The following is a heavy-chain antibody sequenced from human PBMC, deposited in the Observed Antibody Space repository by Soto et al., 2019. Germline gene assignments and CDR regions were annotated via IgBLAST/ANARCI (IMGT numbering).Heavy chain of an antibody. Sequence: SETLSLTCAVSGGSISSGGYSWSWIRQPPGKGLEWIGYIYHGGSTYYNPSLKSRVTISVDRSKNQFSLKLSSVTAADTAVYYCATYTSSPGYYYGMDVWGQGTTVTVSS. J-gene: IGHJ6*02. CDR2: IYHGGST. CDR3: ATYTSSPGYYYGMDV. D-gene: IGHD6-6*01. V-gene: IGHV4-30-2*01. CDR1: GGSISSGGYS.